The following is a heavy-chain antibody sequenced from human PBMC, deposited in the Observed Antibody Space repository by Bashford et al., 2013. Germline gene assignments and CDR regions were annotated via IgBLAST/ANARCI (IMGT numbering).Heavy chain of an antibody. CDR2: IKQDVSEK. Sequence: WRIQVRQAPGKGLEWVAHIKQDVSEKYYVDSVKGRFTISRDNAKNSLYLQMNSLRAEDTAVYYCASTLYGLDYWGQGNPGHRLL. D-gene: IGHD4-17*01. J-gene: IGHJ4*02. CDR1: W. V-gene: IGHV3-7*01. CDR3: ASTLYGLDY.